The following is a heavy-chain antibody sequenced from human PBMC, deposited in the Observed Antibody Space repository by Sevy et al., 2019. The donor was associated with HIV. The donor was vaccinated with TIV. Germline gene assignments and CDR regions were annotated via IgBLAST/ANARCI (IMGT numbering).Heavy chain of an antibody. Sequence: SETLSLTCTVSGGSITSLYWNWIRQPPGKGLEWIANINYNGHINYNPSFKSRLTLSLDTSKNQFSLRLSSVTAAETAMYYCAGENAWGRGYSWGQGTLVTVSS. CDR1: GGSITSLY. CDR3: AGENAWGRGYS. D-gene: IGHD1-26*01. CDR2: INYNGHI. V-gene: IGHV4-59*08. J-gene: IGHJ4*02.